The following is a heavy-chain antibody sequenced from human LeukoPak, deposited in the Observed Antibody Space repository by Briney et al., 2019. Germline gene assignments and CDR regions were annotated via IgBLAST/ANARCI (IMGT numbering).Heavy chain of an antibody. Sequence: SGTLSLTCAVSGGSISSSNWWSWVRQPPGKGLEWIGEIYHSGSTNYNPSLKSRVTISVGKSKNQFSLKLSSVTAADTAVYYCAVGGSTSFNYYYYGMDVWGQGTTVTVSS. D-gene: IGHD2-2*01. CDR2: IYHSGST. CDR1: GGSISSSNW. V-gene: IGHV4-4*02. J-gene: IGHJ6*02. CDR3: AVGGSTSFNYYYYGMDV.